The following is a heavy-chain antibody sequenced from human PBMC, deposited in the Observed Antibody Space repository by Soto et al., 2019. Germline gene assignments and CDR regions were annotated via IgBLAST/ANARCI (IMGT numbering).Heavy chain of an antibody. CDR3: ARDLRLMTTVTAFGY. V-gene: IGHV1-18*01. Sequence: GASVKVSCKASGSTFNTFGLSWVRQAPGQGLEWMGWISAYNGNTNYAQKVQGRVTMTTDTSTTTAYMELRSLRSDDTAVYYCARDLRLMTTVTAFGYWGQGTLVTVSS. CDR2: ISAYNGNT. D-gene: IGHD4-17*01. CDR1: GSTFNTFG. J-gene: IGHJ4*02.